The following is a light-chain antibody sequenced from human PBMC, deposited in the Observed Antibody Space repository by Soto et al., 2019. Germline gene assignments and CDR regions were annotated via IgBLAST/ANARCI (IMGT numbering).Light chain of an antibody. V-gene: IGKV3-15*01. J-gene: IGKJ4*01. CDR2: GAS. Sequence: EIVMTQSPATLSVSPWERATLSCRASQSVRNNLAWYQQKPGQTPRLLIYGASTRATGIPARFSGSGSGTEFTLTISSLQSEDFAVYFCQQYNNWPFLTFGGGTKVDIK. CDR1: QSVRNN. CDR3: QQYNNWPFLT.